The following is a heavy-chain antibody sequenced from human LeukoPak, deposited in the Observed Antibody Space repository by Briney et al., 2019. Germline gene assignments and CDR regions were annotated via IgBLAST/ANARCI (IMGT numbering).Heavy chain of an antibody. D-gene: IGHD2-2*01. Sequence: GGSLRLSCAASGFTFSSYSMNWVRQAPGKGLEWVSYISSSSSTIYYADSVKGRFTISRDNAKNSLYLQMNSLRAEDTAVYYCARDASPYCSSPSCYENDAFDIWGQGTMVTVSS. CDR3: ARDASPYCSSPSCYENDAFDI. J-gene: IGHJ3*02. CDR1: GFTFSSYS. CDR2: ISSSSSTI. V-gene: IGHV3-48*01.